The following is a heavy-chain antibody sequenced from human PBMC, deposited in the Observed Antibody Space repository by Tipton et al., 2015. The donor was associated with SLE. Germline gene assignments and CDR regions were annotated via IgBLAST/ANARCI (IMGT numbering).Heavy chain of an antibody. J-gene: IGHJ5*02. Sequence: TLSLTCAVYGGSFSGYYWSWIRQPPGKGLEWIGEINHSGSTHYNPSLKSRVTISVDTSKNQFSLKLSSVTAADTAVYYCARLEQQLVEGFDPWGQGTLVTVSS. CDR1: GGSFSGYY. D-gene: IGHD6-13*01. CDR3: ARLEQQLVEGFDP. V-gene: IGHV4-34*01. CDR2: INHSGST.